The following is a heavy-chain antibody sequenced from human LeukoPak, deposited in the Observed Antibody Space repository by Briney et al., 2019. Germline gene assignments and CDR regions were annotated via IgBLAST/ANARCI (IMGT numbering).Heavy chain of an antibody. CDR1: GFTFSSYA. Sequence: GGSLRLSCAASGFTFSSYATHWVRQAPGKGLEWVAVISYDGSNKYYADSVKGRFTISRDNSKNTLYLQMNSLRAEDTAVYYCARDASHPSYCSGGSCYLYYYYYYGIDVWGQGTTVTVSS. V-gene: IGHV3-30-3*01. CDR3: ARDASHPSYCSGGSCYLYYYYYYGIDV. CDR2: ISYDGSNK. D-gene: IGHD2-15*01. J-gene: IGHJ6*02.